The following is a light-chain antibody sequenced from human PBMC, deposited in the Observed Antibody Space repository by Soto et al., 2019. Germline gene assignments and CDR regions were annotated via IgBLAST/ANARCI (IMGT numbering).Light chain of an antibody. J-gene: IGLJ1*01. CDR2: EVN. V-gene: IGLV2-8*01. CDR3: CSFAGTNSFV. Sequence: QSALTQPPSASGSPGRSVTISCTGTSSDVGGYNYVSWYQQRPGTAPKLIIYEVNKRPSGVPDRVFGSKSGNTASLTVSGLQAEDEADYYCCSFAGTNSFVFGTGTKVTVL. CDR1: SSDVGGYNY.